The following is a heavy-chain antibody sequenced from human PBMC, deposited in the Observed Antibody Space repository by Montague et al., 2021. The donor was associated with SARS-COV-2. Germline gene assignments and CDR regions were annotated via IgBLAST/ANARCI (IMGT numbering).Heavy chain of an antibody. CDR1: GFTFSSYS. Sequence: SLRLSCAASGFTFSSYSMNWVRQAPGKGLEWVSSISSSSSYIYYADSVKGRFTISRDNAKNSLYLQMNGLRAEDTAVYYCARPSLRWELPDAFDIWGQGTLVTVSS. CDR3: ARPSLRWELPDAFDI. CDR2: ISSSSSYI. D-gene: IGHD1-26*01. J-gene: IGHJ3*02. V-gene: IGHV3-21*01.